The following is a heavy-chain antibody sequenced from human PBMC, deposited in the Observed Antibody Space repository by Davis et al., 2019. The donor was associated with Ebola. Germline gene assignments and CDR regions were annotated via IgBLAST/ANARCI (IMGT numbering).Heavy chain of an antibody. CDR1: GGSISSSY. J-gene: IGHJ6*02. CDR2: IYYSESS. V-gene: IGHV4-59*01. D-gene: IGHD6-19*01. CDR3: ARDSRWLVPGTYYYYGMDV. Sequence: MPSETLSPTCTVSGGSISSSYWSWIRQPPGKGLEWIGYIYYSESSNYNPSLKSRVTISVDTSKNHFSLKLSSVTAADTAVYYCARDSRWLVPGTYYYYGMDVWGQGTTVTVSS.